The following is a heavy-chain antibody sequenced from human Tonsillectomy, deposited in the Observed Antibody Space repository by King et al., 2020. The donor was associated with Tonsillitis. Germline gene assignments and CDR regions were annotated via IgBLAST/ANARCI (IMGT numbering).Heavy chain of an antibody. J-gene: IGHJ4*02. V-gene: IGHV4-39*01. Sequence: QLQESGPGVVKPSETLSLTCTVSGGSISSSDHYWAWIRQPPGKGLEWIGYMYYSGTIFYNPSLKSRITISVGTSENRFSRKLCSVTAADTAVYFCARSVSGSFDYWGQGALVTVSS. CDR2: MYYSGTI. D-gene: IGHD1-26*01. CDR1: GGSISSSDHY. CDR3: ARSVSGSFDY.